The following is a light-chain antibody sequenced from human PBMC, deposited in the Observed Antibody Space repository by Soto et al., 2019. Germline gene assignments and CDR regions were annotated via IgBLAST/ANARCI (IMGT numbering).Light chain of an antibody. V-gene: IGLV2-14*01. CDR3: SSYSSSNTPVV. CDR1: SSDVGGYNF. Sequence: QSALTQPASVSGSPGQSISMSCTGTSSDVGGYNFVSWYQQHPGKAPKVIFYEVSNRPSGVSYRFSGSKSGNTASLTISGLQAEDEADYYCSSYSSSNTPVVFGGGNKLTVL. CDR2: EVS. J-gene: IGLJ2*01.